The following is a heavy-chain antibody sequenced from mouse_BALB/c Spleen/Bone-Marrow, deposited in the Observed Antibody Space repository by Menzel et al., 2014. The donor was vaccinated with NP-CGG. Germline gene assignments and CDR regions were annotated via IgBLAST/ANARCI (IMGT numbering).Heavy chain of an antibody. D-gene: IGHD1-1*01. Sequence: EVQLVESGAELVKPGASVKLSCTASGFNIKDTYMHWAKQRPEQGLEWIGRIDPANGNTKYDPKFQGKATITADTSSNTAYLQLSSLTSEDTAVYYCAMYYYGSSLFAYWGQGTLVTVSA. CDR1: GFNIKDTY. CDR2: IDPANGNT. V-gene: IGHV14-3*02. CDR3: AMYYYGSSLFAY. J-gene: IGHJ3*01.